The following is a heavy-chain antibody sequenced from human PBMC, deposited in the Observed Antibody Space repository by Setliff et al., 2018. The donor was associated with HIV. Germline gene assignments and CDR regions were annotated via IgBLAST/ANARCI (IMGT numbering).Heavy chain of an antibody. CDR3: ARAFSTLIRGVTLSHFYCMDV. Sequence: APVKVSCKASGYIFRNHYIHRVRQAPGKGLEWRAMINPEGGGTTNAQKFKGRITLASDPSTNTAYMELSSLTHQDTSIYFCARAFSTLIRGVTLSHFYCMDVWGKGTTVTVSS. CDR2: INPEGGGT. CDR1: GYIFRNHY. D-gene: IGHD3-10*01. J-gene: IGHJ6*03. V-gene: IGHV1-46*01.